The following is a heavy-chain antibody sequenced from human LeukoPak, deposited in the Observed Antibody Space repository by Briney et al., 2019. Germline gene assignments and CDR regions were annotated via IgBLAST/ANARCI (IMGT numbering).Heavy chain of an antibody. V-gene: IGHV4-38-2*01. CDR2: IFQSVST. Sequence: KPSETLSLTCAVSGGSISSRYGYWGWIRQPPGKGLEWIGTIFQSVSTYYNPSLKSRVTTSVDTSKNQFSLKLSSVTAADTAVYYCARNNSNGFDFWSQGTLVTVSS. J-gene: IGHJ4*02. CDR1: GGSISSRYGY. CDR3: ARNNSNGFDF. D-gene: IGHD6-19*01.